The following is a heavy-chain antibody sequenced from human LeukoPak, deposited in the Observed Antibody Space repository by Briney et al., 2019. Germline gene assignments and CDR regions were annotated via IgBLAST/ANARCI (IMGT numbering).Heavy chain of an antibody. CDR3: ARVRLNAFDI. D-gene: IGHD3-16*01. Sequence: GASVKLSCKASEYTFIGYYMHWVRQAHGQGPEWMGWINPNGGATNYAQKFQGRVTMTRDTSISTAYMELSRLRSDDTAVYYCARVRLNAFDIWGRGTMVIVSS. V-gene: IGHV1-2*02. CDR1: EYTFIGYY. J-gene: IGHJ3*02. CDR2: INPNGGAT.